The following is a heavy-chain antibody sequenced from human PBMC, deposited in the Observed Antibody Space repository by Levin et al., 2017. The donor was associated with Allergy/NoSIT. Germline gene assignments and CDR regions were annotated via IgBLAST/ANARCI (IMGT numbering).Heavy chain of an antibody. V-gene: IGHV1-69*06. Sequence: SVKVSCKASGGTINSYGISWVRQAPGQGLEWMGGIIPIFGSANYAQKFQGRVTITADTSTSTAYMELSSLSSEDTAVYYCARHGMATDIDYWGQGTLVTVSS. CDR1: GGTINSYG. CDR3: ARHGMATDIDY. CDR2: IIPIFGSA. D-gene: IGHD5-24*01. J-gene: IGHJ4*02.